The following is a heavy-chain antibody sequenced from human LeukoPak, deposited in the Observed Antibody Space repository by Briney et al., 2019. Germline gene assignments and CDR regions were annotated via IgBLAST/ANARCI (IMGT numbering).Heavy chain of an antibody. Sequence: GGSLRLSCAASGFTFSSYGMHWVRQAPGKGLEWVAVISYDGSNKYYADSVKGRFTISRDNSKNTLYLQMNSLRAEDTAVYYCAKDLRAWVDSGSYYGYWGQETLVTVSS. CDR2: ISYDGSNK. D-gene: IGHD3-10*01. V-gene: IGHV3-30*18. CDR1: GFTFSSYG. CDR3: AKDLRAWVDSGSYYGY. J-gene: IGHJ4*02.